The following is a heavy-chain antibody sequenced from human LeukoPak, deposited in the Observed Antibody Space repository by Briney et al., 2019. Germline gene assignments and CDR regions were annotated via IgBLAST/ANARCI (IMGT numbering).Heavy chain of an antibody. CDR2: ISSSSSYI. Sequence: GGSLRLSCAASGFTFSSYAMHWVRQAPGKGLEWVSSISSSSSYIYYADSVKGRFTISRDNAKNSLYLQMNSLRAEDTAVYYCARGSYSIKSPFDYWGQGTLVTVSS. D-gene: IGHD6-13*01. V-gene: IGHV3-21*01. CDR3: ARGSYSIKSPFDY. CDR1: GFTFSSYA. J-gene: IGHJ4*02.